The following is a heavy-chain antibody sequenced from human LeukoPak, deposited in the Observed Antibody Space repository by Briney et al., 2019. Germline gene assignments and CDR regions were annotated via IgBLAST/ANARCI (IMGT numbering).Heavy chain of an antibody. CDR2: IRYDGRNK. Sequence: GGSLRLSCAASGFTFSSYGMHWVRQAPGKGLEWVAFIRYDGRNKYYADSVKGRFTISRDNSKNTLYLQMNSLRAEDTAVYYCATMGTTTDYWGQGTLVTVSS. D-gene: IGHD2/OR15-2a*01. CDR3: ATMGTTTDY. CDR1: GFTFSSYG. J-gene: IGHJ4*02. V-gene: IGHV3-30*02.